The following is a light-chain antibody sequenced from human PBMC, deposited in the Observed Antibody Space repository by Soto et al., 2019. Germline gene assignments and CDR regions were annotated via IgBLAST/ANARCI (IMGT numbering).Light chain of an antibody. CDR3: QQRSNWPLT. J-gene: IGKJ5*01. V-gene: IGKV3-11*01. Sequence: IAMTQSPATLSASSGERATLSCRASQSVSSILTWYQQKPGQAPSLLIYDASTRPTGIPARFSGSGSGTDFTLTISRLEPEDFAVYYCQQRSNWPLTFGQGTRLEIK. CDR2: DAS. CDR1: QSVSSI.